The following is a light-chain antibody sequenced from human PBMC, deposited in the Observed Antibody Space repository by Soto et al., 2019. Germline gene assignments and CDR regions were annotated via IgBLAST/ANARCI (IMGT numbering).Light chain of an antibody. J-gene: IGKJ1*01. CDR3: QQYGSSLGT. CDR1: QSVSSSY. Sequence: EIVLTQSPGTLSLSPGERATLSCRASQSVSSSYLAWYQQKPGQAPRLLIYGASSRATGIPDRFSGSVSGTDFTLTISRLEPEDFGVYYCQQYGSSLGTFGQGTKVEIK. V-gene: IGKV3-20*01. CDR2: GAS.